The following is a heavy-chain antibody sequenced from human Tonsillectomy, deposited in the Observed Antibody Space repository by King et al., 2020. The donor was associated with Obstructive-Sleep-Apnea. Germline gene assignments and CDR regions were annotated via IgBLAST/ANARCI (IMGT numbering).Heavy chain of an antibody. CDR3: AKETSGSYYHAFDI. D-gene: IGHD3-10*01. CDR2: ISWDGGST. Sequence: QLVQSGGVVVQPGGSLRLSCAASGFTFDDYTMHWVRQAPGKGLEWVSLISWDGGSTYYADSVKGRFTISRDNSKNSLYLQMNRLRTEDTALYYCAKETSGSYYHAFDIWGQGTMVTVSS. CDR1: GFTFDDYT. V-gene: IGHV3-43*01. J-gene: IGHJ3*02.